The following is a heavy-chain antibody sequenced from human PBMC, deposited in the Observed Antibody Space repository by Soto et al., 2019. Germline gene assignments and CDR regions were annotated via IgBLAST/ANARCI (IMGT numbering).Heavy chain of an antibody. V-gene: IGHV3-15*01. CDR1: GFTFTNAW. Sequence: PGGSLRLSCVPSGFTFTNAWMSWVRQAPGKGLEWVGRIKSQADGGTTDYAAPVKGRFTISRDDSKNTLYLQMNSLKTEDTAVYYCTQLIPFDYWGQVALVTVSS. CDR3: TQLIPFDY. D-gene: IGHD2-2*02. CDR2: IKSQADGGTT. J-gene: IGHJ4*02.